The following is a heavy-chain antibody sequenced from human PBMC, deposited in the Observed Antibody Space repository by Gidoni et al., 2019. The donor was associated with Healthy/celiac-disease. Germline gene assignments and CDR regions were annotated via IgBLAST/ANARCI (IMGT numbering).Heavy chain of an antibody. J-gene: IGHJ6*02. CDR3: ARGLFVVVPAARGYYYGMDV. CDR2: INHSGST. D-gene: IGHD2-2*01. Sequence: QVQLQQWGAGLLKPSETLSLTCAVYGGSFSGYYWSWIRQPPGKGLEWIGEINHSGSTNYNPSLKSRVTISVDTSKNQFSLKLSSVTAADTAVYYCARGLFVVVPAARGYYYGMDVWGQGTTVTVSS. CDR1: GGSFSGYY. V-gene: IGHV4-34*01.